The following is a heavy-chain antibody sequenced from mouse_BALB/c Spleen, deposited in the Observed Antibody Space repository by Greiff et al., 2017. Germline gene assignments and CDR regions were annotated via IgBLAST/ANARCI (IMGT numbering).Heavy chain of an antibody. V-gene: IGHV5-4*02. CDR2: ISDGGSYT. D-gene: IGHD2-12*01. CDR3: ARDPRLDY. CDR1: GFTFSDYY. J-gene: IGHJ4*01. Sequence: EVMLVESGGGLVKPGGSLKLSCAASGFTFSDYYMYWVRQTPEKRLEWVATISDGGSYTYYPDSVKGRFTISRDNAKNNLYLQMSSLKSEDTAMYYCARDPRLDYWGQGTSVTVSS.